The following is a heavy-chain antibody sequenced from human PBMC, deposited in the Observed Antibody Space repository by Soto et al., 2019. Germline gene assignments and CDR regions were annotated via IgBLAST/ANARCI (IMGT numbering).Heavy chain of an antibody. CDR3: AREAV. V-gene: IGHV3-7*05. CDR1: GFTFSGYW. J-gene: IGHJ6*02. CDR2: IKQDGSEQ. Sequence: EVQLVESGGGLVQPGGSLRLSCAASGFTFSGYWMSWVRQAPGKGLEWVANIKQDGSEQFYVDSVKGRFTISRDNAKNALYLQMNSLRAEDTAVYYCAREAVWGQGTTVTVSS.